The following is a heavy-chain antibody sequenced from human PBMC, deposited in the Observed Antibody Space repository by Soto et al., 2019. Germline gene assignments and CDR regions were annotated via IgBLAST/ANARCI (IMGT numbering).Heavy chain of an antibody. CDR1: GGSFHSYA. D-gene: IGHD2-2*01. CDR3: ALGPNSNLHRTRY. V-gene: IGHV1-69*13. Sequence: SVKVSCKVSGGSFHSYAINWLRQAPGQGLEWMGGITPIFDSANYAQNFQGRVTITADVYTTTAYMEVNSLTSEDTAVFYCALGPNSNLHRTRYWGQGTQVTVSS. J-gene: IGHJ4*03. CDR2: ITPIFDSA.